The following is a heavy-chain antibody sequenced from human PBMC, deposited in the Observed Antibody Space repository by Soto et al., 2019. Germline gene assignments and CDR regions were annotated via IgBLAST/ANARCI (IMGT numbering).Heavy chain of an antibody. D-gene: IGHD1-1*01. CDR3: ARDGTYNWV. Sequence: EDQLVESGRGLVQPGGSLRLCCAASGFTVSNNYMRWVRQAPGKGLEWVSLIYSGGATYYADSVKGRFTISRDNSKNTLYLQMNSLRAEDTAVYYCARDGTYNWVGGQGILVTVSS. CDR2: IYSGGAT. J-gene: IGHJ4*02. CDR1: GFTVSNNY. V-gene: IGHV3-66*01.